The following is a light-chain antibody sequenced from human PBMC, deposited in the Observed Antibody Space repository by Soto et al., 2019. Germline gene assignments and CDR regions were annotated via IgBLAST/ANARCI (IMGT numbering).Light chain of an antibody. V-gene: IGLV1-44*01. Sequence: QSVLTQPPSASGTPGQRVTISCSGSSSDIGSNTVNWYQQLPGTAPKLLIYRNNQRPSGVPDRFSGSKSGTSASLAISGLQSEDEADYYCAACDDSLNGYVFGTVTKATV. J-gene: IGLJ1*01. CDR3: AACDDSLNGYV. CDR2: RNN. CDR1: SSDIGSNT.